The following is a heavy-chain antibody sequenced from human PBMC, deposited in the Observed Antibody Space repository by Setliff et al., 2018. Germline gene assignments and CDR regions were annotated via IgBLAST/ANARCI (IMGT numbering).Heavy chain of an antibody. CDR2: IYASGST. J-gene: IGHJ4*02. CDR1: GGSISSDSDY. Sequence: SETLSLTCTVSGGSISSDSDYWSWIRQSAGKGLEWIGRIYASGSTEYNPSLGSRVTISVDTSRNQFSLQLSSVTSADTAVYYCARGYTHYDFWSGYSDTLDYWGQGTLVTVSS. CDR3: ARGYTHYDFWSGYSDTLDY. D-gene: IGHD3-3*01. V-gene: IGHV4-61*02.